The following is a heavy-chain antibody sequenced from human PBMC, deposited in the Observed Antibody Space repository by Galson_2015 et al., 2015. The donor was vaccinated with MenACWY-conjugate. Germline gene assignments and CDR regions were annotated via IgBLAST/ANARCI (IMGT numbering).Heavy chain of an antibody. CDR2: IWYDGSQT. CDR3: FALNSGINY. D-gene: IGHD1-26*01. V-gene: IGHV3-33*01. J-gene: IGHJ4*02. CDR1: GFPFRSYA. Sequence: SLRLSCAASGFPFRSYAIHWVRQAPGKGLEWVAIIWYDGSQTYYADSVKGRFAISRDHPKNTAYLQMDSLRAEDTAMYYCFALNSGINYWGQGTLVTVSS.